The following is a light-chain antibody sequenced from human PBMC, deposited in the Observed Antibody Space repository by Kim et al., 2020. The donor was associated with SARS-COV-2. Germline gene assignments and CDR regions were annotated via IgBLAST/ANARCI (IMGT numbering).Light chain of an antibody. Sequence: SASVGDRITITCRASHGIATYLAWYQQKPGNVPRLLIYGASALQSGVPSRFSGRGSGTDFTLTINSLQPEDVATYYCQKYNSAPRTFGQGTKLEI. CDR1: HGIATY. J-gene: IGKJ1*01. CDR3: QKYNSAPRT. CDR2: GAS. V-gene: IGKV1-27*01.